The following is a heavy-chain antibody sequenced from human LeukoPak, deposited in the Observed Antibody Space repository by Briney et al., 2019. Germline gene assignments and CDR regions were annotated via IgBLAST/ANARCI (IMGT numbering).Heavy chain of an antibody. J-gene: IGHJ4*02. CDR3: ARGIQLRYFDSPYFDY. CDR1: GGSISSYY. Sequence: PSETLSLTCTVSGGSISSYYWSWIRQPPGKGLEWIGYIYYSGSTNYNPSLKSRVTISVDTSKNQFSLKLSSVTAADTAVYYCARGIQLRYFDSPYFDYWGQGTLVTVSS. D-gene: IGHD3-9*01. CDR2: IYYSGST. V-gene: IGHV4-59*08.